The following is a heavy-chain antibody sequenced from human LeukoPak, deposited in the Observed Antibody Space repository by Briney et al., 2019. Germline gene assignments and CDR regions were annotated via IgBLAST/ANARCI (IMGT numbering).Heavy chain of an antibody. Sequence: SETLSLTCTVSGGSISNYYWVWIRQPPGEGLEWIGTISPSGSTHHNPSLKSRVTISVDTSKSQFSLKLSSVTVADTAVYYCVQKLIGTTLDYWGQGALVTVSS. CDR2: ISPSGST. J-gene: IGHJ4*02. CDR1: GGSISNYY. V-gene: IGHV4-39*01. CDR3: VQKLIGTTLDY. D-gene: IGHD1-26*01.